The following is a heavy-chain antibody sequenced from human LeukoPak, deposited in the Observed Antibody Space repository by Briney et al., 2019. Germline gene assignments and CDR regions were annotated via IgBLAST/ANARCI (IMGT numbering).Heavy chain of an antibody. CDR1: GFTVSSNS. CDR2: IYSDNT. Sequence: PGGSLRLSCTVSGFTVSSNSMSWVRQAPGKGLEWVSFIYSDNTHYSDSVKGRFTISRDNSKNTLYLQMNILRAEDTAVYYCARRAGAYSHPYDYWGQGTLVTVSS. V-gene: IGHV3-53*01. J-gene: IGHJ4*02. CDR3: ARRAGAYSHPYDY. D-gene: IGHD4/OR15-4a*01.